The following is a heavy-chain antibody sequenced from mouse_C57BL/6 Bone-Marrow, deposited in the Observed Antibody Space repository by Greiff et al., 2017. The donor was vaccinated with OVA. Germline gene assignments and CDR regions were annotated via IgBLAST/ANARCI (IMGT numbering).Heavy chain of an antibody. J-gene: IGHJ4*01. D-gene: IGHD2-4*01. CDR1: GYTFTSYG. Sequence: QVQLKQSGAELARPGASVKLSCKASGYTFTSYGISWVKQRTGQGLEWIGEIYPRSGNTYYNEKFKGKATLTADKSSSTAYMELRSLTSEDSAVYFCAREEGGLRRPYAMDYWGQGTSVTVSS. V-gene: IGHV1-81*01. CDR3: AREEGGLRRPYAMDY. CDR2: IYPRSGNT.